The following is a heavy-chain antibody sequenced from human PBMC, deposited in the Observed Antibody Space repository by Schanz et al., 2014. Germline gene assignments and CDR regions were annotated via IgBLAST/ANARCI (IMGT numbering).Heavy chain of an antibody. CDR3: ARDRRRYCSTASCLHDNWFDP. CDR2: INVGNGNM. CDR1: RYTFNTYG. Sequence: GPEVKEPGASVKVSCEASRYTFNTYGLNWVRQAPGQGLEWMGWINVGNGNMKYSQKFQGRVTMTTDTSTGTAYMELRSLRSDDTAVYYCARDRRRYCSTASCLHDNWFDPWGQGTLVIVSS. V-gene: IGHV1-18*01. J-gene: IGHJ5*02. D-gene: IGHD2-2*01.